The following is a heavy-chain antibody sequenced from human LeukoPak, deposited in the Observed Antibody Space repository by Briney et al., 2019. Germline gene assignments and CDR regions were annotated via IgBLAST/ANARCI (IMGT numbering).Heavy chain of an antibody. V-gene: IGHV4-59*01. CDR2: IHYSGNT. CDR1: GGSISSYY. CDR3: TRGSIAYYYMDV. J-gene: IGHJ6*03. Sequence: SETLSLTCTVSGGSISSYYWSWIRQPPGKGLEWIGYIHYSGNTNYNPSLKSRVTISLVTSKNQFSPKLSSVTAADTAVYYCTRGSIAYYYMDVWGKGTTVTISS. D-gene: IGHD3-22*01.